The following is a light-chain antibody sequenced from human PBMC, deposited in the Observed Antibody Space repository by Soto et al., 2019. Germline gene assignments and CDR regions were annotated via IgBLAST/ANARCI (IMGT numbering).Light chain of an antibody. J-gene: IGKJ5*01. CDR2: GAS. V-gene: IGKV3-15*01. Sequence: EIVMTQSPATLSVSTGERATLSCRASQSISTILAWYQQKPGQAPRLLIYGASTRATGIPARFSGSGSGTEFTLTISSLQSEDFAVYYCQQYYDWPITFGQGTRLEIK. CDR3: QQYYDWPIT. CDR1: QSISTI.